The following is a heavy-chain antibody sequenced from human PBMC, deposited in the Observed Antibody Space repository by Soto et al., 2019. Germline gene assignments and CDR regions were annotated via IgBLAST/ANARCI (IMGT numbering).Heavy chain of an antibody. CDR3: TTDCSGGSCYPGAYYYYYGMDV. V-gene: IGHV3-15*01. CDR1: GFTFDTAW. J-gene: IGHJ6*02. D-gene: IGHD2-15*01. Sequence: GGSLRLSCAASGFTFDTAWMSWVRQAPGKGLEWVGRIKSKTDGGTTDYAAPVKGRFTISRDDSKTTLYLQMNSLKTEDTAVYYCTTDCSGGSCYPGAYYYYYGMDVWGQGTTVTAP. CDR2: IKSKTDGGTT.